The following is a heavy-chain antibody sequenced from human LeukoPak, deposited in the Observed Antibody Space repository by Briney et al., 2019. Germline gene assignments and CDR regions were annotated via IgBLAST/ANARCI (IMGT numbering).Heavy chain of an antibody. D-gene: IGHD3-16*01. CDR1: GFTFSSYG. CDR3: AKAGGYDGY. Sequence: PGGSLRLSCAASGFTFSSYGMTWVRQSPGKGLEWVSAISGSGGSTYYADSVKGRFTISRDNSKNTLYLQMNSLRAEDTAVYYCAKAGGYDGYWGQGTLVTVSS. CDR2: ISGSGGST. J-gene: IGHJ4*02. V-gene: IGHV3-23*01.